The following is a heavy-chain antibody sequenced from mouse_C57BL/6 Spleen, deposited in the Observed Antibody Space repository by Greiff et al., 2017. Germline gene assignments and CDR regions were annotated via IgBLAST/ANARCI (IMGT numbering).Heavy chain of an antibody. CDR2: IDPSDSYT. Sequence: QVQLKQPGAELVRPGTSVKLSCKASGYTFTSYWMHWVKQRPGQGLEWIGVIDPSDSYTNYNQQFKGKATLTVDTSSSTASQHLSSLPSYGSAVYYCARTGPLTETFFDYWGQGTTLTVSS. CDR1: GYTFTSYW. J-gene: IGHJ2*01. D-gene: IGHD3-3*01. CDR3: ARTGPLTETFFDY. V-gene: IGHV1-59*01.